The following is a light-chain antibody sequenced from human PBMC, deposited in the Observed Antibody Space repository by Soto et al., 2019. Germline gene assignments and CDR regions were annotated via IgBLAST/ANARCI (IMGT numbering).Light chain of an antibody. V-gene: IGKV3-20*01. CDR2: GAS. CDR1: QSVSSKY. Sequence: DIVLTQSPATLSLSPGERATLSCRASQSVSSKYLAWYQQKPGQAPRVLIYGASIRATGIPERFSGGGSGTDFTLTITRLEPEDLAVYYCEQYGSSLFTFGPGTKVDIK. J-gene: IGKJ3*01. CDR3: EQYGSSLFT.